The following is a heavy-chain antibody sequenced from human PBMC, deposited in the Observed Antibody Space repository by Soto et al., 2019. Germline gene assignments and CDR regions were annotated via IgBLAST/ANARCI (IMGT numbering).Heavy chain of an antibody. Sequence: LRLSCAASGFTFSSYGMHWVRQAPGKGLEWVAVISYDGSNKYYADSVKGRFTISRDNSKNTLYLQMNSLRAEDTAVYYCAKPAYGDPFDYWGQGTLVTVSS. D-gene: IGHD4-17*01. CDR1: GFTFSSYG. J-gene: IGHJ4*02. CDR2: ISYDGSNK. V-gene: IGHV3-30*18. CDR3: AKPAYGDPFDY.